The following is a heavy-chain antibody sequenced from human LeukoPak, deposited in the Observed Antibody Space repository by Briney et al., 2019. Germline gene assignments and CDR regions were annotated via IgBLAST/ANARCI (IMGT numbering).Heavy chain of an antibody. CDR3: ARAVRGTNEYYDILTGYFDAFDI. D-gene: IGHD3-9*01. CDR1: GGTFSSYA. CDR2: IIPILGIA. V-gene: IGHV1-69*04. J-gene: IGHJ3*02. Sequence: GASVKVSCKASGGTFSSYAISWVRQAPGQGLEWMGRIIPILGIANYAQKFQGRVTITADKSTSTAYMELSSLRSEDTAVYYCARAVRGTNEYYDILTGYFDAFDIWGQGTMVTVAS.